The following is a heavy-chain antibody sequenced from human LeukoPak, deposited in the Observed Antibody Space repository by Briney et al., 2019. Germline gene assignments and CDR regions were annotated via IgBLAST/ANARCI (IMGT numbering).Heavy chain of an antibody. CDR3: AKLWQPSYFDY. Sequence: GGSLRLSCAASGFTFSSYSMNWVRQAPGKGLEWVSAISGSGGSTYYADSVKGRFTISRDNSKNTLYLQMNSLRAEDTAVYYCAKLWQPSYFDYWGQGTLVTVSS. J-gene: IGHJ4*02. CDR1: GFTFSSYS. V-gene: IGHV3-23*01. D-gene: IGHD3-16*01. CDR2: ISGSGGST.